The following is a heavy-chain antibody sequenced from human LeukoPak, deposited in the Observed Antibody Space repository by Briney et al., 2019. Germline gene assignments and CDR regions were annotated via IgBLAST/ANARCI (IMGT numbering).Heavy chain of an antibody. D-gene: IGHD3-10*01. CDR1: GGSISSYY. Sequence: PSETLSLTCTVSGGSISSYYWSWIRQPPGKGLEWIGYIYYSGSTNYNPSLKSRVTISVDTSKNQFSLKLSSVTAADTAVYYCARVLWGLWFGEPPWFDPWGQGTLVTVSS. V-gene: IGHV4-59*01. CDR3: ARVLWGLWFGEPPWFDP. J-gene: IGHJ5*02. CDR2: IYYSGST.